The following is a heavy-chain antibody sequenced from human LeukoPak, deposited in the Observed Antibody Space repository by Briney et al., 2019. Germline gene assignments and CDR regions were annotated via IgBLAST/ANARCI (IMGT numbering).Heavy chain of an antibody. D-gene: IGHD3-22*01. CDR2: IIPMFATA. CDR3: ARGAYYHDSSGLEGGYYMDV. J-gene: IGHJ6*03. CDR1: GYTFTSYA. V-gene: IGHV1-69*13. Sequence: GASVKVSCKASGYTFTSYAISWVRQAPGQGLEWMGGIIPMFATAHYAQRFQGRVTITADESTSTVYMELNSLRSEDTAVYYCARGAYYHDSSGLEGGYYMDVWGKGTTVTISS.